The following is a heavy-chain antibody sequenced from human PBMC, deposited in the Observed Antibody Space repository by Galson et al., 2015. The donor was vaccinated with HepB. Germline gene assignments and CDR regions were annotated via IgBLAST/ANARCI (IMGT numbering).Heavy chain of an antibody. V-gene: IGHV3-23*01. CDR2: ISGSGSNT. D-gene: IGHD3-16*01. Sequence: SLRLSCAASGFTFSSSAMTWVRQAPGKGLEWVSAISGSGSNTYYADSVEGRFTISRDNSENTLLLQMNSLRPEDTAVYYCATHALWGSDSWGQGTLVTVSS. CDR3: ATHALWGSDS. CDR1: GFTFSSSA. J-gene: IGHJ4*02.